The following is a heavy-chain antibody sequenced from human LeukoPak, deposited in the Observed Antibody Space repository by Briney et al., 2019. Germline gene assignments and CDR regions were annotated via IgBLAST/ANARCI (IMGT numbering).Heavy chain of an antibody. J-gene: IGHJ5*02. D-gene: IGHD6-6*01. V-gene: IGHV4-39*06. CDR2: IYYSGST. Sequence: DPSENLSLTCTVSGGSISSSTYSWGWIRQPPGKGLEWFGNIYYSGSTFYNPSLKSRVTISLDTSKHQFALKLSSVTAADTAVYYCARETYSSSRNNWFDPWGQGTLVTVSS. CDR1: GGSISSSTYS. CDR3: ARETYSSSRNNWFDP.